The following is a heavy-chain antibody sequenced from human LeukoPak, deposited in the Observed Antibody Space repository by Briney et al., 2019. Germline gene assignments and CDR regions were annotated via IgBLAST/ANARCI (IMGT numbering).Heavy chain of an antibody. V-gene: IGHV1-18*01. CDR3: ARRGNWNDFDY. J-gene: IGHJ4*02. CDR2: INSYDGNT. Sequence: ASVKVSCKASGYTFTSYGFTWVRQAPGQGLEWMGWINSYDGNTQYAPKFKGRVTTTIDTSKSTAYMELRSLGSDDTAVYYCARRGNWNDFDYWGQGTLVIVFS. D-gene: IGHD1-20*01. CDR1: GYTFTSYG.